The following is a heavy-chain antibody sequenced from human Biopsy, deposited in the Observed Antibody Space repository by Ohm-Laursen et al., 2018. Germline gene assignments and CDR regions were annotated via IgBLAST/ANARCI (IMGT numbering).Heavy chain of an antibody. CDR3: ARDSRGGHLNTTLITGKNLDS. Sequence: GTLSLTWTVSRDSISNYYWTWIRQSPGKGLEWIGYIYYTGSTNYNSSVKSRVTISVDTSKNQFSLKLNSVTAADTAVYFCARDSRGGHLNTTLITGKNLDSWGQGILVTVSS. J-gene: IGHJ4*02. V-gene: IGHV4-59*01. CDR1: RDSISNYY. CDR2: IYYTGST. D-gene: IGHD3-16*01.